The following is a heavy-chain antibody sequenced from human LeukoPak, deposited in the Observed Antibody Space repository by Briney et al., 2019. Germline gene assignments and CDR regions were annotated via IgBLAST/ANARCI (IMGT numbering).Heavy chain of an antibody. CDR3: ARGYSYGHGVDY. Sequence: GGSLRLSCVASGFTVSSNYMSWVRQAPGKGLEWVSVIYSGGSTYYADSVKGRFTISRDNSKNTLYLQMNSLRAEDTAVYYCARGYSYGHGVDYWGQGTLVTVSS. V-gene: IGHV3-53*01. D-gene: IGHD5-18*01. CDR2: IYSGGST. J-gene: IGHJ4*02. CDR1: GFTVSSNY.